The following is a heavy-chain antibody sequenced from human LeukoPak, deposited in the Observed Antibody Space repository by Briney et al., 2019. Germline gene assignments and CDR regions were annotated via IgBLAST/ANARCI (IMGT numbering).Heavy chain of an antibody. Sequence: ASVKVSCKASGYTFASYGINWVRQAPGQGLEWVGWISVYNGDTKYSQKLQGRVTMTTDTSTSTAYMELRSLRSDDTAVYYCARAVYDILTGYSSFFDYWGQGTLVTVSS. V-gene: IGHV1-18*01. J-gene: IGHJ4*02. CDR3: ARAVYDILTGYSSFFDY. D-gene: IGHD3-9*01. CDR1: GYTFASYG. CDR2: ISVYNGDT.